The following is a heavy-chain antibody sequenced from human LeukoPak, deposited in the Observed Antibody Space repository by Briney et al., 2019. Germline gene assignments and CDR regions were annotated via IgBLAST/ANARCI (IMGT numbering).Heavy chain of an antibody. CDR1: GGSISSSNW. D-gene: IGHD2-15*01. CDR3: ASLVVVAATRGYFDY. Sequence: SETLSLTCAVSGGSISSSNWWSWVRQPPGKGLEWIGEIYHSGSTNYNPSLKSRVTISVDKSKNQFSLKLSSVTAADTAVYYCASLVVVAATRGYFDYWGQGTLVTVSS. V-gene: IGHV4-4*02. J-gene: IGHJ4*02. CDR2: IYHSGST.